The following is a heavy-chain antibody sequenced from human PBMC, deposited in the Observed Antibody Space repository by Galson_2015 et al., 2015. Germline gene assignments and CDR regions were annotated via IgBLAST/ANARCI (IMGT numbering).Heavy chain of an antibody. Sequence: SLRLSCAASGFSFSNYGMHWVRQAPGKGLEWVAVIWYDGSNKYYADSVKGRFTISRDNSKNALYLQMNSLRAEDTAVYYCARDTRNLDYWGQGTLVTVSS. CDR1: GFSFSNYG. V-gene: IGHV3-33*01. CDR2: IWYDGSNK. D-gene: IGHD1-1*01. J-gene: IGHJ4*02. CDR3: ARDTRNLDY.